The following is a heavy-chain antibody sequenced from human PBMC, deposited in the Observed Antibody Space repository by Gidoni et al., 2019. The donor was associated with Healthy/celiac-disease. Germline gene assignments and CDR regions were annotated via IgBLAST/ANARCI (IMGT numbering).Heavy chain of an antibody. J-gene: IGHJ4*02. CDR2: IRYDESNK. Sequence: QVQLVESVGGVVQPGASLRLSCAASGFTCSGFGRHWGRQARGKGLEWVAFIRYDESNKYYEDSVKVRFTIAIDNSKNTLYLQMNSLRAEDTAVYYCAKDRSSGCDRAFDYWGQGTLVTVSS. CDR3: AKDRSSGCDRAFDY. D-gene: IGHD6-19*01. V-gene: IGHV3-30*02. CDR1: GFTCSGFG.